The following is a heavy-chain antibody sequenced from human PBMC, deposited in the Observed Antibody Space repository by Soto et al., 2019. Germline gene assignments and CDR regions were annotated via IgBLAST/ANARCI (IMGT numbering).Heavy chain of an antibody. V-gene: IGHV4-30-4*01. D-gene: IGHD4-17*01. CDR1: GGSISSGDYY. CDR2: IYYSGST. CDR3: ARAFDTSDYGFDP. Sequence: QVQLQESGPGLVKPSQTLSLTCTVSGGSISSGDYYWSWIRQPPGKGLEWIGYIYYSGSTYYNPSLKSRVTISVDTSKNQCSLKLSSVTAADTAVYYCARAFDTSDYGFDPWGQGPLVTVSS. J-gene: IGHJ5*02.